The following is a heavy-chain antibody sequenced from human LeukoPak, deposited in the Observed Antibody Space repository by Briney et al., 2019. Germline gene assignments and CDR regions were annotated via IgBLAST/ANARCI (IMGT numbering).Heavy chain of an antibody. D-gene: IGHD1-26*01. CDR1: GYTFTGYY. CDR2: INPNSGGT. Sequence: ASVTVSCKASGYTFTGYYMHWVRQAPGQGLEWMGWINPNSGGTNYAPKFQGRVTMTRDTSISTAYMELSRLRSDDTAVYYCAKVRVSGSYDYYYYYYMDVWGKGTTVTVSS. J-gene: IGHJ6*03. V-gene: IGHV1-2*02. CDR3: AKVRVSGSYDYYYYYYMDV.